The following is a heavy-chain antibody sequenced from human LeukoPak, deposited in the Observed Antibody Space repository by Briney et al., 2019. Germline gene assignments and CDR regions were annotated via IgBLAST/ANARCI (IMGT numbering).Heavy chain of an antibody. CDR2: IKQDGSEK. D-gene: IGHD5-12*01. CDR3: ARSPSWILYFDS. J-gene: IGHJ4*02. Sequence: GGSLRLSCEASGFTFSSYWMTWVRQAPGKGLEWVANIKQDGSEKYYVDSVKGRFTISRDNAKNSLDLQMNSLRVEETAVYYCARSPSWILYFDSWGQGTVVTVSS. V-gene: IGHV3-7*01. CDR1: GFTFSSYW.